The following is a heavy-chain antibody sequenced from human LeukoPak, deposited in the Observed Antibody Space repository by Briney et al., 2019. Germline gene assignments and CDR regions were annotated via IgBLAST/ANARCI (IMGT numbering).Heavy chain of an antibody. CDR1: GDSIISKIYY. CDR3: ARLSVNPDSYSLGWFDP. D-gene: IGHD5-24*01. Sequence: PSETLSLTCTVSGDSIISKIYYWGWIRQSPGKGLEWVGSSYYSGSTYYNPSLKSRVTISVDTSRNQFSLNLRSVAAADTALYYCARLSVNPDSYSLGWFDPWGQGTLVAVST. V-gene: IGHV4-39*01. CDR2: SYYSGST. J-gene: IGHJ5*02.